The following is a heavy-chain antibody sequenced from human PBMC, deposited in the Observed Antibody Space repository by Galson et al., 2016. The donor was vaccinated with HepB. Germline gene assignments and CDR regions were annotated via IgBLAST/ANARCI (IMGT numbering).Heavy chain of an antibody. V-gene: IGHV4-39*07. J-gene: IGHJ6*02. Sequence: SETLSLTCTVSGGSIRSTKYYWGWIRQPPGKGLEWIGNIYYSGSTNYNPSLKSRDTISVDTSKKQFSLKLSSVTAADTAVYYCARDGTVTTHHYYYGMDVWGQGTTVTVS. CDR2: IYYSGST. CDR3: ARDGTVTTHHYYYGMDV. D-gene: IGHD4-17*01. CDR1: GGSIRSTKYY.